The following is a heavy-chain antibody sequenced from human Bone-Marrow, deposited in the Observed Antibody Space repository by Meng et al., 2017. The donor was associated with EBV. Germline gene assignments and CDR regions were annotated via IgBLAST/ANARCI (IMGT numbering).Heavy chain of an antibody. D-gene: IGHD3-9*01. Sequence: QVQPLQWGAGPSTPSETLSLTSVVNGGSLSCFSWSWIRQAPGKGLEWIGEIKHSGSTNYNPSLKNRVTISVDPSKNQFSLRLSSVTAADTAVYYCARATGGSTGYFRWGQGTLVTVSS. CDR2: IKHSGST. CDR3: ARATGGSTGYFR. J-gene: IGHJ4*02. V-gene: IGHV4-34*01. CDR1: GGSLSCFS.